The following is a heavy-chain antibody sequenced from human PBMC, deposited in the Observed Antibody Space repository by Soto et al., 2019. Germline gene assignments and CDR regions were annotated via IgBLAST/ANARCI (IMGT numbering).Heavy chain of an antibody. D-gene: IGHD5-18*01. CDR1: GFTFSSYA. Sequence: EVQLLESGGGLVQPGGSLRLSCAASGFTFSSYAMSWVRQAPGKGLEWVSAISGSGGSTYYADSVKGRFTISRDNSKNTRYLQMNSRRAEDTAVYYCAKRGGYSYGHPFDYWGQGTLVTVSS. CDR2: ISGSGGST. V-gene: IGHV3-23*01. J-gene: IGHJ4*02. CDR3: AKRGGYSYGHPFDY.